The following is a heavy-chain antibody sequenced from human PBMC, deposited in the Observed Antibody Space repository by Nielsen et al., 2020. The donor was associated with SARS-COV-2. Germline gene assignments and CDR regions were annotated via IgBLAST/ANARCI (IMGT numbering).Heavy chain of an antibody. Sequence: GESLKISCAASGFTFSSYAMHWVRQAPGKGLEWVAVISYDGSNKYYADSVKGRFTISRDNSKNTLYLQMNSLRAEDTAVYYCARGSGSYGGVSCFDYWGQGTLVTVSS. CDR2: ISYDGSNK. D-gene: IGHD1-26*01. CDR3: ARGSGSYGGVSCFDY. J-gene: IGHJ4*02. V-gene: IGHV3-30-3*01. CDR1: GFTFSSYA.